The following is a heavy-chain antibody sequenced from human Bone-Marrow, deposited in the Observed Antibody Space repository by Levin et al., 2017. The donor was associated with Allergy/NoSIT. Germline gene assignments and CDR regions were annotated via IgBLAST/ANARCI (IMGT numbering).Heavy chain of an antibody. V-gene: IGHV3-49*04. CDR2: IRSKAYGGTT. D-gene: IGHD2-2*01. Sequence: GESLKISCTASGFTFGDYAMSWVRQAPGKGLEWVGFIRSKAYGGTTEYAASVKGRFTISRDDSKSIAYLQMNSLKTEDTAVYYCTREIGIVVVPYTNNFDYWGQGTLVTVSS. J-gene: IGHJ4*02. CDR3: TREIGIVVVPYTNNFDY. CDR1: GFTFGDYA.